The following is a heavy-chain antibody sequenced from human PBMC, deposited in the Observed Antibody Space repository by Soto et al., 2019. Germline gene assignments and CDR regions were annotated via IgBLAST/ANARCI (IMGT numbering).Heavy chain of an antibody. D-gene: IGHD6-6*01. V-gene: IGHV4-30-4*01. CDR2: IYYSGST. Sequence: SETLSLTCTVSGGSISSGDYYWSWIRQPPGKGLEWIGYIYYSGSTYYNPSLKSRVTISVDTSKNQFSLKLSSVTAADTAVYYWARFVYSSSYGLDYWGQGTLVTVS. CDR1: GGSISSGDYY. J-gene: IGHJ4*02. CDR3: ARFVYSSSYGLDY.